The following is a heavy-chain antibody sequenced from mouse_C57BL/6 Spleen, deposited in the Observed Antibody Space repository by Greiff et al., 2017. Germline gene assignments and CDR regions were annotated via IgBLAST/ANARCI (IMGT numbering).Heavy chain of an antibody. CDR3: ARESGVWSYFDY. D-gene: IGHD2-10*02. Sequence: EVQGVESGGGLVKPGGSPKLSCAASGFTFSDYGMHWVRQAPEKGLEWVAYISSGSSTIYYADTVKGRFTISRDNAKNTLFLQMTSLRSEDTAMYYCARESGVWSYFDYWGQGTTLTVSS. V-gene: IGHV5-17*01. J-gene: IGHJ2*01. CDR1: GFTFSDYG. CDR2: ISSGSSTI.